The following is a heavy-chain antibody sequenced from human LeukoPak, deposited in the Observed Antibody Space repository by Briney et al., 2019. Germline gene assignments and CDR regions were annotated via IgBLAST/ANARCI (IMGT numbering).Heavy chain of an antibody. CDR3: ARDSAWYHWFDP. Sequence: SETLSLTCTVSGDSISSSGYYWGWIRQPPGKGLEWIGTIYYSGTTYYNPSLKSRVTISVDTSKNQFSLKLSSVTAADTALYYCARDSAWYHWFDPWGQGTLVTVSS. D-gene: IGHD6-19*01. CDR1: GDSISSSGYY. CDR2: IYYSGTT. J-gene: IGHJ5*02. V-gene: IGHV4-39*02.